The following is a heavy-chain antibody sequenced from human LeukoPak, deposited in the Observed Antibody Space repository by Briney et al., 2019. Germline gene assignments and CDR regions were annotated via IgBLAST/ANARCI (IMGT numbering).Heavy chain of an antibody. D-gene: IGHD4-17*01. Sequence: GGSLRLSCEASGLRISDYYMSWVRQAPGKGLEWVSVVYSGPGGSTYYAESVKGRFTISRDSSTNTLFLQMVRLSAEDTAVYYCARGPYGDHITEGLDQWGQGTLVTVSS. CDR3: ARGPYGDHITEGLDQ. CDR2: VYSGPGGST. CDR1: GLRISDYY. V-gene: IGHV3-53*01. J-gene: IGHJ4*02.